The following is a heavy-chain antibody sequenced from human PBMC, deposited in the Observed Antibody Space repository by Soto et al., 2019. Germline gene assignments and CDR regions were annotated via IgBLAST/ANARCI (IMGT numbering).Heavy chain of an antibody. CDR2: LGNSASTM. CDR3: VTAPPGTYAVY. Sequence: GGSLRLSCAASRFTFSDYFMGWIRQAPGKGLEWVSFLGNSASTMYYADSVRGRFTISRDNTKNSLYLLMNSLRADDTAVYYCVTAPPGTYAVYRGHALLITVS. D-gene: IGHD1-1*01. V-gene: IGHV3-11*01. J-gene: IGHJ4*01. CDR1: RFTFSDYF.